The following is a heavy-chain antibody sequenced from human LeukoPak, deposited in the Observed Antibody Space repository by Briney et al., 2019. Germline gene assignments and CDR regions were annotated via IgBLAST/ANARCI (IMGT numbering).Heavy chain of an antibody. CDR1: GFTFSSYS. J-gene: IGHJ3*02. D-gene: IGHD6-13*01. CDR3: ARGTTQLSAAGPNDAFDI. V-gene: IGHV3-21*01. Sequence: PGGSLRLSCAASGFTFSSYSMNWVRQAPGKGLEWVSSISSSSSYIYYADSVKGRFTISRDNAKNSLYLQMNSLRAEDTAVYYCARGTTQLSAAGPNDAFDIWGQGTMVTVSS. CDR2: ISSSSSYI.